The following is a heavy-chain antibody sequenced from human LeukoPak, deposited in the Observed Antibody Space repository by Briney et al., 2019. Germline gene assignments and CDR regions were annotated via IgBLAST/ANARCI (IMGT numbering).Heavy chain of an antibody. CDR2: IRYDGSNK. Sequence: GGSLRLSCAASGFTFSSYGMHWVRQAPGKGLEWVAFIRYDGSNKYYADSVKGRFTISRDNSKNTLYLQMNSLRAEDTAVYYCAKDTAMIVASYFDYWGQGTLVTVSS. CDR1: GFTFSSYG. V-gene: IGHV3-30*02. J-gene: IGHJ4*02. D-gene: IGHD3-22*01. CDR3: AKDTAMIVASYFDY.